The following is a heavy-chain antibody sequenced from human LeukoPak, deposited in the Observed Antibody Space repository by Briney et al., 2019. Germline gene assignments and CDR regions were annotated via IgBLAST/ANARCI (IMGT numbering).Heavy chain of an antibody. J-gene: IGHJ4*02. CDR1: GFTFSRYW. Sequence: QTGGSLRLSCAASGFTFSRYWMSWVRQAPGKGLEWVANIKQDGSEKYYVDSVKGRFTISRDNAKNSLYLQMSSLRAEDTAVYYCARLLVYNSGGEAFDYWGQGTLVTVSS. V-gene: IGHV3-7*01. CDR2: IKQDGSEK. CDR3: ARLLVYNSGGEAFDY. D-gene: IGHD3-10*01.